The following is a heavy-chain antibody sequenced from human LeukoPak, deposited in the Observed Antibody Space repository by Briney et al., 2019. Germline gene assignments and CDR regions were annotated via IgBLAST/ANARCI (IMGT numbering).Heavy chain of an antibody. Sequence: ASVKVSCKASGYTFTSHDINWVRQAPGQGLEWMGIINPSGGSTSYAQKFQGRVTMTRDTSTSTVYMELSSLRSEDTAVYYCARYKSGYDSFFDYWGQGTLVTVSS. CDR3: ARYKSGYDSFFDY. CDR2: INPSGGST. CDR1: GYTFTSHD. J-gene: IGHJ4*02. V-gene: IGHV1-46*01. D-gene: IGHD5-12*01.